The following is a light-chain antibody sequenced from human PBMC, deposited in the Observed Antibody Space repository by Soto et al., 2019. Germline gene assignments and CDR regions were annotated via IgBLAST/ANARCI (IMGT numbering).Light chain of an antibody. J-gene: IGLJ2*01. CDR3: QVWDTSSDHVV. Sequence: SYELTQPPSVSVAPGKTARITCGGNNIGSKSVHWYQQKPGQAPVLVIYYDNTRPSGIPERISGSNSGNTATLTFSRVEAGDEADYYCQVWDTSSDHVVFGGGTKLTAL. V-gene: IGLV3-21*04. CDR1: NIGSKS. CDR2: YDN.